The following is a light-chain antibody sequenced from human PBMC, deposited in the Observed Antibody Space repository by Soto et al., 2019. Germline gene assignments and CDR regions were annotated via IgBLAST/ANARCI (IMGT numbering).Light chain of an antibody. CDR3: QQSFRTPYT. Sequence: DIRMTQSPSSLPASVGDSVTITCRASETINKNLNCYQQKPGQAPNLLIYSSSDFQSGVPSRFSGSGSGTEFTITNSGLQPEDFATYYCQQSFRTPYTFGQGTDLEI. V-gene: IGKV1-39*01. CDR1: ETINKN. CDR2: SSS. J-gene: IGKJ2*01.